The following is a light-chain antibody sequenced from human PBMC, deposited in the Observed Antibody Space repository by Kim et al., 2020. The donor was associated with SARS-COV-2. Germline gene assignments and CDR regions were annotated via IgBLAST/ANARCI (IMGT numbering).Light chain of an antibody. Sequence: QSVLTQPPSASGTPGQRVTISCSGSSSNIGSNYVSWHQQLPGTAPKLLIYRNDQRPSGVPDRFSGSKSGTSASLAISGLRSEDEADYYCAAWDDSLSGWVFGGGTRLTVL. J-gene: IGLJ3*02. CDR3: AAWDDSLSGWV. CDR1: SSNIGSNY. CDR2: RND. V-gene: IGLV1-47*01.